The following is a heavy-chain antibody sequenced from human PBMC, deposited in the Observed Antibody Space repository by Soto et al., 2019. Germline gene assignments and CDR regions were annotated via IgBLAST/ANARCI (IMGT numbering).Heavy chain of an antibody. V-gene: IGHV3-30-3*01. CDR1: GFTFSNYA. D-gene: IGHD2-15*01. CDR3: ARVSWFCSGGTCPVYYGMDV. Sequence: GGSLRLSCAASGFTFSNYAIHWVRQAPGKGLEWVTVISYDGSNKFYADSVKGRFTISRDNSKNTLYLQMNSLRAEDTAVYYSARVSWFCSGGTCPVYYGMDVWGHGTTVTVSS. CDR2: ISYDGSNK. J-gene: IGHJ6*02.